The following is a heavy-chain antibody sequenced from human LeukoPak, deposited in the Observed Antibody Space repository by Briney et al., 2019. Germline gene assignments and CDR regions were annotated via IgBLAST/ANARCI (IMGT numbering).Heavy chain of an antibody. D-gene: IGHD6-13*01. CDR2: IRSKAYGGTT. CDR3: TSGTGSSWYYYYYYMDV. Sequence: GGSLRLSCTASGFTFGDYAMSWFRQAPGKGLEWVGFIRSKAYGGTTEYAASVKGRFTISRDDSKSIAYLQMNSLKTEDTAVYYCTSGTGSSWYYYYYYMDVWGKGTTVTVSS. CDR1: GFTFGDYA. V-gene: IGHV3-49*03. J-gene: IGHJ6*03.